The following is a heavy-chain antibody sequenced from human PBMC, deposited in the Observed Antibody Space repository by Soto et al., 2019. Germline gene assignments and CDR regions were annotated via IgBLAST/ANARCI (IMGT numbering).Heavy chain of an antibody. J-gene: IGHJ5*02. CDR2: IYYSGST. CDR3: AREVNSHPNWFDP. V-gene: IGHV4-59*01. Sequence: QVQLQESGPGLVKPSETLSLTCTVSGGSISSYYWSWIRQPPGKGLEWIGYIYYSGSTNYNPSLKSRVTISVDTSKNQFSLKLSSVTAADTAVYYCAREVNSHPNWFDPWGQGTLVTVSS. D-gene: IGHD1-7*01. CDR1: GGSISSYY.